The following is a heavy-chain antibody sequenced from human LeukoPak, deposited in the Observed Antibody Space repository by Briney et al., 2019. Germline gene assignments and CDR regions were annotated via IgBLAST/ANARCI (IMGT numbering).Heavy chain of an antibody. CDR2: IRYDGNSN. CDR3: AKEEVISGNHGVYFDY. J-gene: IGHJ4*02. V-gene: IGHV3-30*02. Sequence: GGSLRLSCAASGFTFRSYGMHWVRQAPGKGLEWVAFIRYDGNSNYYADAVKGRFTISRDNSRSALYLQMNSLRAEDTAVYYCAKEEVISGNHGVYFDYWGQGTLVTVSS. CDR1: GFTFRSYG. D-gene: IGHD3-22*01.